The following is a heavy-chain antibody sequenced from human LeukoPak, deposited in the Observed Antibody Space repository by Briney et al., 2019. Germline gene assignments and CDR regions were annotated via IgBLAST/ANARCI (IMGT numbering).Heavy chain of an antibody. CDR1: GGSISSYY. CDR3: ARHGRAVAGDFDY. D-gene: IGHD6-19*01. CDR2: IYYSGST. J-gene: IGHJ4*02. Sequence: KPSETLSLTCTVSGGSISSYYWSWIRQPPGKGLEWLGYIYYSGSTIYNPSLKSRVTISVDTSKNQFYLKLRSVTAADTAVYYCARHGRAVAGDFDYWGQGTMVTVS. V-gene: IGHV4-59*08.